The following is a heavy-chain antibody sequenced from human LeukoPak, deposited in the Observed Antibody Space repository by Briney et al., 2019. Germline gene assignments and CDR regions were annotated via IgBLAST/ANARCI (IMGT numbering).Heavy chain of an antibody. J-gene: IGHJ5*02. CDR3: ATVRAYYDSYNWFDP. CDR1: GYTLTELS. CDR2: FDPEDGET. V-gene: IGHV1-24*01. D-gene: IGHD3-22*01. Sequence: GASVKVSCKVSGYTLTELSMHWVRQAPGKGLEWMGGFDPEDGETIYAQKFQGRVTMTEDTSTDTAYMELSSLRSEDTAVYYCATVRAYYDSYNWFDPWGQGTLVTVSS.